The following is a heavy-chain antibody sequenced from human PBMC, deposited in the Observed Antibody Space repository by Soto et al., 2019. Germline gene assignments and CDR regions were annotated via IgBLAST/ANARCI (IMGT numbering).Heavy chain of an antibody. V-gene: IGHV3-21*01. CDR1: GFTFSSYS. Sequence: PGGSLRLSCAASGFTFSSYSMNWVRQAPGKGLEWVSSSSSSSTYIYYADSVKGRFTISRDNAKNSLYLQMNSLRAEDTAVYYCARRVAQRYAFEMWGQGTVVTVSS. CDR3: ARRVAQRYAFEM. D-gene: IGHD2-15*01. CDR2: SSSSSTYI. J-gene: IGHJ3*02.